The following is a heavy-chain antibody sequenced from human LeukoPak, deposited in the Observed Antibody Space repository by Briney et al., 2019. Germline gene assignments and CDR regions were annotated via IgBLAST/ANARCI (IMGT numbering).Heavy chain of an antibody. CDR1: GFTLSSYA. Sequence: GGSLRLSCAASGFTLSSYAMHWVRQAPGKGLEWVAVISYDGSNKYYADSVKGRFTISRDNSRNTLYLQMNRLRAEDTAVYYCARVDHTWGQGTLVTVSS. CDR3: ARVDHT. V-gene: IGHV3-30-3*01. CDR2: ISYDGSNK. J-gene: IGHJ4*02.